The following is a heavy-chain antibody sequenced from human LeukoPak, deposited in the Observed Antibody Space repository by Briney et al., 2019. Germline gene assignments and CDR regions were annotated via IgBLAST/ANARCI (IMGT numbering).Heavy chain of an antibody. CDR1: GYTFNNYG. V-gene: IGHV1-18*01. Sequence: ASVKVSCKASGYTFNNYGFSWVRQAPGQGLEWMGWLSTYNGYTYYAQKFQDRVTMTTDTSTSVAYMELRSLRSDDTAVYYCARDPTPLRGTSDNWFDPWGQGTLVTVSS. CDR3: ARDPTPLRGTSDNWFDP. D-gene: IGHD2-2*01. CDR2: LSTYNGYT. J-gene: IGHJ5*02.